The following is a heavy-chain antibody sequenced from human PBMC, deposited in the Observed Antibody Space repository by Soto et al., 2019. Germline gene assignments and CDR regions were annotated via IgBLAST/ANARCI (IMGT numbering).Heavy chain of an antibody. CDR3: AREKSYGDSFDY. CDR1: GFTFSTYW. V-gene: IGHV3-7*01. CDR2: MNQDGSEK. J-gene: IGHJ4*02. Sequence: EVQLVESGGGLVQPGGSLRLSCTASGFTFSTYWMSWVRQAPGKGLEWVANMNQDGSEKYYVDSVKGRFTISKDNAKNSLYLQMNSLRVEDTAVYYCAREKSYGDSFDYWGQGALVTVSS. D-gene: IGHD4-17*01.